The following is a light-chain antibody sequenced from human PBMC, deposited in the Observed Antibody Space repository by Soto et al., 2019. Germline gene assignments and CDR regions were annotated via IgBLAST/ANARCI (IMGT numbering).Light chain of an antibody. CDR1: SSNIGAGYD. CDR3: QSYDSSLSGSM. J-gene: IGLJ3*02. V-gene: IGLV1-40*01. Sequence: QPVLTQPPSVSGAPGQRVTISCNGSSSNIGAGYDVHWYQQLPGTAPKLLIYGNSNRPSGVPDRFSGSKSGTSASLAITGLQAEDEADYYCQSYDSSLSGSMFGGGTKLTVL. CDR2: GNS.